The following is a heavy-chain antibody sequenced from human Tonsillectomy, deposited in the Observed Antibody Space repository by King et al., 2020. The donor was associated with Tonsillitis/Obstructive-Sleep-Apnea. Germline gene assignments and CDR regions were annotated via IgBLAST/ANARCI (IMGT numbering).Heavy chain of an antibody. J-gene: IGHJ4*02. Sequence: VQLVESGGGLVKPGGSLRLSCAASGFTFSAYAMNWVRQAPGKGLEWVSSISSSSSYIYYADSLKGRFTVSRDNAKNSLYLQMNSLRAEDTAVYYCARDGSEWYSPSFWGQGTLVTVSS. CDR3: ARDGSEWYSPSF. CDR1: GFTFSAYA. CDR2: ISSSSSYI. V-gene: IGHV3-21*01. D-gene: IGHD1-26*01.